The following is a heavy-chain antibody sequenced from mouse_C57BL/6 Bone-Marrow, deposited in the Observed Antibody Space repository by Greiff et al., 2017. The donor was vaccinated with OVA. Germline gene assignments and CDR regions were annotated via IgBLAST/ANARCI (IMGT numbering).Heavy chain of an antibody. CDR3: TERWLLQGDY. D-gene: IGHD2-3*01. CDR1: GYTFTSYG. CDR2: IYPRRGNT. Sequence: QVQLQQSGAELARPGASVKLSCKASGYTFTSYGISWVKQRTGQGLEWIGEIYPRRGNTYYNEKFKGKATLTADKSTSTAYIKLRSLTSEDSAVYFCTERWLLQGDYWGQGTTLTVSS. V-gene: IGHV1-81*01. J-gene: IGHJ2*01.